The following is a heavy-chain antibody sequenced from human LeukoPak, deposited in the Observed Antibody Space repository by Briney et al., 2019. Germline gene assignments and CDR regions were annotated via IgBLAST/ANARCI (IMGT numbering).Heavy chain of an antibody. Sequence: SVKVSCKASGFTFTSSAMQWVRQARGQRREWLGWIVVGSGNTNYAQKFQERVTITRDTSTSTAYMELRSLRSEDTAVYYCAAALGYGSGSRRYYYYMDVWGKGTTVTVSS. V-gene: IGHV1-58*02. D-gene: IGHD3-10*01. CDR2: IVVGSGNT. CDR1: GFTFTSSA. J-gene: IGHJ6*03. CDR3: AAALGYGSGSRRYYYYMDV.